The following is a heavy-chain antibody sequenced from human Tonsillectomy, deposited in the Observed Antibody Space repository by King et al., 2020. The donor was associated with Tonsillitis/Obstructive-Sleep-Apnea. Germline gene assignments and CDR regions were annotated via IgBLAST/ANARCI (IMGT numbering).Heavy chain of an antibody. V-gene: IGHV3-48*02. D-gene: IGHD3-16*01. CDR2: ISSSSSTI. CDR3: ARDIGGNGGYYYYYMDV. CDR1: GFTFSSYS. Sequence: VQLVESGGGLVQPGGSLRLYCAASGFTFSSYSMNWVRQAPGKGLEWVSYISSSSSTIYYADFVKGRFTISRDNAKNSLYLQMNSLRDEDTAVYYCARDIGGNGGYYYYYMDVWGKGTTVTVSS. J-gene: IGHJ6*03.